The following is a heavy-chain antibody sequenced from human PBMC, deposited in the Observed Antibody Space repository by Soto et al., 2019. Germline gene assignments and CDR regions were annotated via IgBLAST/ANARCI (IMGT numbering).Heavy chain of an antibody. V-gene: IGHV3-9*01. D-gene: IGHD6-6*01. J-gene: IGHJ6*02. Sequence: EVQLVESGGDLVQPGGSLRLSCAASGFTFGDHAMHWVRQVPGRGLEWVSGISWDSGTIDYGASVQGRFTISRDNSKNTLYLEMNSLTTEDTAVYFCAKGFRRLPLTFYSTSSGRDNYYGMDVWGQGTTVTVSS. CDR2: ISWDSGTI. CDR1: GFTFGDHA. CDR3: AKGFRRLPLTFYSTSSGRDNYYGMDV.